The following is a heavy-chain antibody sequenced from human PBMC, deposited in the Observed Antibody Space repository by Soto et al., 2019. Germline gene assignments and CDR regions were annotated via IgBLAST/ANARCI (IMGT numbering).Heavy chain of an antibody. V-gene: IGHV3-33*01. D-gene: IGHD6-6*01. CDR1: GFTFSSYG. J-gene: IGHJ6*02. Sequence: QVQLVESGGGVVQPGRSLRLSCAASGFTFSSYGMHWVRQAPGKGLEWVAVIWYDGSNKYYADSVKGRFTISRDNSKNTLYLQMNSLRAEDTAVYYCARDRTPFSSSPPPYGMDVWGQGPTVTVSS. CDR3: ARDRTPFSSSPPPYGMDV. CDR2: IWYDGSNK.